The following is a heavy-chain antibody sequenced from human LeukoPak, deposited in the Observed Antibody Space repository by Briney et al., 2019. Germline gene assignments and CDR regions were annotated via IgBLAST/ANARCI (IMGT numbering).Heavy chain of an antibody. CDR2: ISAYNGNT. J-gene: IGHJ6*03. CDR3: ARDRDVVVPAAISSPYYYYMDV. CDR1: GYTFTSYG. Sequence: ASVKVSCKASGYTFTSYGISWVRQAPGQGLEWMGWISAYNGNTNYAQKLQGRVTMTTDTSTSTAYMELRSLRSDDTAVYYCARDRDVVVPAAISSPYYYYMDVWGKGTTVTVSS. D-gene: IGHD2-2*02. V-gene: IGHV1-18*01.